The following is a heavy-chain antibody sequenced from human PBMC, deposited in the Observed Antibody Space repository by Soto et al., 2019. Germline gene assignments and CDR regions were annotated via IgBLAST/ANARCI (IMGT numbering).Heavy chain of an antibody. Sequence: ASVKVSCKASGYTFTSYGISWVRQAPGQGLEWMGWISAYNGNTNYAQKLQGRVTMTTDTSTSTAYMELRSLRSDDTAVYYCAREMSKYSSSSETFFDYWGQGTLVTVPS. CDR1: GYTFTSYG. CDR2: ISAYNGNT. D-gene: IGHD6-6*01. J-gene: IGHJ4*02. V-gene: IGHV1-18*04. CDR3: AREMSKYSSSSETFFDY.